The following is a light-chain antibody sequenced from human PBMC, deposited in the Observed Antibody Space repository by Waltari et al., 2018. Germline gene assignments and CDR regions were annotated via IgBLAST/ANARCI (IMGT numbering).Light chain of an antibody. CDR2: DVS. V-gene: IGLV2-14*03. CDR1: SRDVGGYYS. J-gene: IGLJ1*01. Sequence: QSALTQPASVSGSPGQSITISCTGTSRDVGGYYSVSWYQQYPGKAPKLIIHDVSSRPSGTSDRFSGSKSGNTASLIISGLQADDEADYYCSSYTASRLYVFGTGTKVTVL. CDR3: SSYTASRLYV.